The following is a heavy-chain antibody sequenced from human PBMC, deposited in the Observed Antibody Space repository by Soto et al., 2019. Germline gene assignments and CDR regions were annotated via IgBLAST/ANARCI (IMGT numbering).Heavy chain of an antibody. V-gene: IGHV3-30-3*01. CDR3: AREFGVATYGMDV. Sequence: GGSLRLSCAASGFTFSSYAMHWVRQAPGKGLEWVAVISYDGSNKYYADSVKGRFTISRDNSKNTLYLQMNSLRAEDTAVYYCAREFGVATYGMDVWGQGTTVTVSS. D-gene: IGHD3-3*01. CDR2: ISYDGSNK. CDR1: GFTFSSYA. J-gene: IGHJ6*02.